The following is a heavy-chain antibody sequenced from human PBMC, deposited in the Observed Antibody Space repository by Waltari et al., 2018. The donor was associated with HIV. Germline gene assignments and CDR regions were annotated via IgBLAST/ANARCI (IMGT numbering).Heavy chain of an antibody. CDR3: ARVYYDSSGYYGAAGY. CDR1: GYTFTSYD. J-gene: IGHJ4*02. Sequence: QVQLVQSGAEVKKPGASVKVSCKASGYTFTSYDINWVRQATGQGLEWMGWMNPNSGNTGYAQKFQGRVTMTRNTSISTAFMEVSSLRSEDTAVYYCARVYYDSSGYYGAAGYRGQGTLVTVSS. V-gene: IGHV1-8*01. CDR2: MNPNSGNT. D-gene: IGHD3-22*01.